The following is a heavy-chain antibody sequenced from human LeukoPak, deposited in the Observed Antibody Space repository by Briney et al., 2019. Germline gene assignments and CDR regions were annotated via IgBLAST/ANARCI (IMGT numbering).Heavy chain of an antibody. Sequence: ETGGSLRLSCVASGFTFSSQWMSWVRQAPGKGPEWVGNIKGDGTEKNFADSLKGRFTISRDNAKNSLFLQMNSLRAEDTAAYYCARSRGLDYWGQGISVTVS. CDR2: IKGDGTEK. CDR1: GFTFSSQW. D-gene: IGHD2-2*01. CDR3: ARSRGLDY. V-gene: IGHV3-7*01. J-gene: IGHJ4*02.